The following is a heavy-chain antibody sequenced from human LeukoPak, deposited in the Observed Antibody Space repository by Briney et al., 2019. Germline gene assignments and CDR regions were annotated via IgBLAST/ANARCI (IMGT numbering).Heavy chain of an antibody. V-gene: IGHV4-34*01. Sequence: SETLSLTCAVYGGSFSGYYWSWIRQPPGKGLEWIGEINHSGSTNYNPSLKSRVTISVDTSKNQFSLKLSSVTAADTAVYYCARIPTYYYDSSGYFDYYYYYGMDVWGQGTTVTVSS. J-gene: IGHJ6*02. D-gene: IGHD3-22*01. CDR1: GGSFSGYY. CDR2: INHSGST. CDR3: ARIPTYYYDSSGYFDYYYYYGMDV.